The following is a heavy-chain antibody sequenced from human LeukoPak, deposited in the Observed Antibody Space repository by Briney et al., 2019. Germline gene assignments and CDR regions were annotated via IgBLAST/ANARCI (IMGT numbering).Heavy chain of an antibody. CDR1: GFTFSSSA. CDR2: ISNNGGYT. CDR3: ARNSFGVVIIRYFDY. D-gene: IGHD3-3*01. V-gene: IGHV3-23*01. Sequence: GGSLRLSCVASGFTFSSSAMSWVRQAPGKGLEWVSAISNNGGYTYYADSVKGRFTISRDNSKNTLYLQMNSLRAEDTAVYYCARNSFGVVIIRYFDYWGQGTLVTVSS. J-gene: IGHJ4*02.